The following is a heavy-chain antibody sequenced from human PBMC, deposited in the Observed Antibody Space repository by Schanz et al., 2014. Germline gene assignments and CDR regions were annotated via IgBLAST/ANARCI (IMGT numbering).Heavy chain of an antibody. D-gene: IGHD5-18*01. CDR3: TRGGYSYALSAFDI. CDR1: GGTFTSYA. Sequence: QVQLVQSGAEVRKPGSSVRVSCKASGGTFTSYAFSWVRQAPGQGLEWMGWITAYNGDTNYALKLQGRVTMTTDTSTGTAYMELRSLRSDDTALYYCTRGGYSYALSAFDIWGQGTMVTVSS. CDR2: ITAYNGDT. V-gene: IGHV1-18*01. J-gene: IGHJ3*02.